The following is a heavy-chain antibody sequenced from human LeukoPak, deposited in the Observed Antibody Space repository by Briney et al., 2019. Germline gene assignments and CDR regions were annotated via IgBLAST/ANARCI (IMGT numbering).Heavy chain of an antibody. D-gene: IGHD6-13*01. Sequence: SETLSLTCTVSGGSISSYYWSWIRQPAGKGLEWIGRIYTSGSTNYNPSLKSRVTISVDKSKNQFSLKLSSVTAADMAVYYCARLGGSSSWYVGYYYMDVWGKGTTVTVSS. CDR2: IYTSGST. J-gene: IGHJ6*03. CDR3: ARLGGSSSWYVGYYYMDV. V-gene: IGHV4-4*07. CDR1: GGSISSYY.